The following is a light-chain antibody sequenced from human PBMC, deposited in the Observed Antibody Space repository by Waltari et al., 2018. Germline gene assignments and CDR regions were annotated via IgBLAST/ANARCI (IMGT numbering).Light chain of an antibody. CDR1: SLRSYY. CDR2: GKN. J-gene: IGLJ2*01. CDR3: NSRDSSGNHVV. V-gene: IGLV3-19*01. Sequence: SSELTQDPAVSVALGQTVRITCQGDSLRSYYASWYQQKPGQAPVLVIYGKNNRPSGIPDRFSGSRSGNTASLTIPGAQAEDEADYSCNSRDSSGNHVVFGGGTKLTVL.